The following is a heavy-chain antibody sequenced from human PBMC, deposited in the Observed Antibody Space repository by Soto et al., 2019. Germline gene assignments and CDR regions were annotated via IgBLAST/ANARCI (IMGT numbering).Heavy chain of an antibody. CDR1: GFTFSGHG. D-gene: IGHD1-26*01. V-gene: IGHV3-30*03. Sequence: PGGSLRLSCAASGFTFSGHGMHWVRQAPGKGPEWVAVISDDGSDKKYADSVKGRFTISRDNSENTLYLQMNSLRAEDTAVYYCATGCSGASGCYIIDHWGQGTLVTVSS. J-gene: IGHJ4*02. CDR3: ATGCSGASGCYIIDH. CDR2: ISDDGSDK.